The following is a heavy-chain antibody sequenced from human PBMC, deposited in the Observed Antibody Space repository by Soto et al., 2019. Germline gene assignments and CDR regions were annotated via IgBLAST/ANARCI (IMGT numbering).Heavy chain of an antibody. Sequence: SETLSLTCIVSGESISSSSYYWGWIRQPPGKGLEWIGSIYYSGRTYYNPSFKSRVTISIDTSRNQFSLKLSSVTATDTAVYYCARQRTTVVTQAYFDHCGQGALLTVSS. D-gene: IGHD2-21*02. J-gene: IGHJ4*02. CDR2: IYYSGRT. V-gene: IGHV4-39*01. CDR1: GESISSSSYY. CDR3: ARQRTTVVTQAYFDH.